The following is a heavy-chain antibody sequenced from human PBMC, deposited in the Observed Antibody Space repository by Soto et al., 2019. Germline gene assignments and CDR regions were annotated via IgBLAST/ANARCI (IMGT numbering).Heavy chain of an antibody. CDR1: GYTFTGYY. Sequence: ASVKVSCKASGYTFTGYYMHWVRQAPGQGLEWMGWINPNSGGTNYAQKFQGRVTMTRDTSISTAYMELSRLRSDDTAVYYCAREAQPGYYDSSGYEVWGQGTLVTVSS. V-gene: IGHV1-2*02. J-gene: IGHJ4*02. CDR3: AREAQPGYYDSSGYEV. D-gene: IGHD3-22*01. CDR2: INPNSGGT.